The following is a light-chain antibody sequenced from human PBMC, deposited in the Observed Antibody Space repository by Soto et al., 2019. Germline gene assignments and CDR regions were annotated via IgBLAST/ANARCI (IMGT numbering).Light chain of an antibody. CDR3: QQYNNWPLT. J-gene: IGKJ1*01. CDR2: GAS. V-gene: IGKV3-15*01. Sequence: EIVMTQSLAILSVSPGERATLSCRASQSVSSNLAWYQQKPGQAPRLLIYGASTRATGIPAGFSGSGSGTEFTLTISSLQSEDFAVYYCQQYNNWPLTFGQGTKVDIK. CDR1: QSVSSN.